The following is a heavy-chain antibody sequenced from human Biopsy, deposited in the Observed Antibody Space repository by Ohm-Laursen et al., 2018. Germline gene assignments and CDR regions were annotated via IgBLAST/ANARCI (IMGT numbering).Heavy chain of an antibody. CDR1: GYTFQSYG. CDR2: ISAYTTNT. Sequence: SVKVSCKASGYTFQSYGISWVRQAPGQGLEWMGWISAYTTNTDYAQKFQGRVTLTTDTSTNTAYMELRSLRSDDTAVYYCAREQVQGVVMVSGYYYGMDVWGQGTKVTVSS. J-gene: IGHJ6*02. CDR3: AREQVQGVVMVSGYYYGMDV. V-gene: IGHV1-18*01. D-gene: IGHD3-3*01.